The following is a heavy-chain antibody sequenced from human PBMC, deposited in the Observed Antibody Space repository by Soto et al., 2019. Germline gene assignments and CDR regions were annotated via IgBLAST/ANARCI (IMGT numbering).Heavy chain of an antibody. CDR1: GFSLSTSGVG. D-gene: IGHD3-22*01. Sequence: QITLKESGPTLVKPTQTLTLTCTFSGFSLSTSGVGLGGIRQPPGKALEWLALIYWDDDKRYSPSLKSRLTLTKDTSKKQVVLIMTNMDPVATATSDCARATASYSYSSGYAFDSWGPGPMVTVSS. V-gene: IGHV2-5*02. J-gene: IGHJ3*02. CDR2: IYWDDDK. CDR3: ARATASYSYSSGYAFDS.